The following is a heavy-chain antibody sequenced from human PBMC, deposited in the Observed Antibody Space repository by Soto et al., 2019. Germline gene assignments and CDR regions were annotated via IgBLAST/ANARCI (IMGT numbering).Heavy chain of an antibody. V-gene: IGHV4-59*11. CDR2: IFHSGIT. CDR1: GDSFSNHY. Sequence: PSETLSLTCTISGDSFSNHYWTWIRQSPGKGLEWIGYIFHSGITDYNPSVKSRVTISIDKSRNLFSLNLTSVTAADTAVYYCARDRYFYDSRGYYRTLDSWGQGTLATVSS. J-gene: IGHJ5*01. D-gene: IGHD3-22*01. CDR3: ARDRYFYDSRGYYRTLDS.